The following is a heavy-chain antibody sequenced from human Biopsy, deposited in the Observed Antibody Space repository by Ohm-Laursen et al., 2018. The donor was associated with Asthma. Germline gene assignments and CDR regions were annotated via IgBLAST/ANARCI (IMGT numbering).Heavy chain of an antibody. Sequence: SVKVSCKASGYNFISFAIHWVRQAPGQRLEWMGWVNTGNVDTKYSQKFQGRVTITRDTSASTAYMELRSLRSEDTATYYCARTYYDFLTGQVKDVFGVWGQGTMVTVSS. CDR1: GYNFISFA. V-gene: IGHV1-3*04. CDR3: ARTYYDFLTGQVKDVFGV. D-gene: IGHD3-9*01. J-gene: IGHJ3*01. CDR2: VNTGNVDT.